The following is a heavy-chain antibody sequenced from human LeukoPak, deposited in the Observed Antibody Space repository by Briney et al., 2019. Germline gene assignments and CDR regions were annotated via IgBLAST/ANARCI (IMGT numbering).Heavy chain of an antibody. V-gene: IGHV3-48*01. J-gene: IGHJ4*02. D-gene: IGHD6-6*01. CDR1: GFPFNNFG. CDR2: ISSSSSTM. CDR3: ARGGAARSAY. Sequence: GGSLRLSCAASGFPFNNFGMNWVCQGPGKGLEWVSYISSSSSTMSYADSVKGRFTISRDNAKNSLFLQMNSLRAEDTAVYYCARGGAARSAYWGQGSLVTVSS.